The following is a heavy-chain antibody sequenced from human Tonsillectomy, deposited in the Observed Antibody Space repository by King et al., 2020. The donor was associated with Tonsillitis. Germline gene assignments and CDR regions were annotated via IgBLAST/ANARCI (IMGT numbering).Heavy chain of an antibody. Sequence: VQSGGSLRLSCAASGFTFSSYAMSWVRQAPGKGLEWVSVIYSGDNSTYYADSVKGRFTISRDNSKNTLYLQMNSLRAEDTAVYYCAKGGGSTWLADYYYGMDVWGQGTTVTVSS. D-gene: IGHD6-13*01. J-gene: IGHJ6*02. CDR1: GFTFSSYA. V-gene: IGHV3-23*03. CDR3: AKGGGSTWLADYYYGMDV. CDR2: IYSGDNST.